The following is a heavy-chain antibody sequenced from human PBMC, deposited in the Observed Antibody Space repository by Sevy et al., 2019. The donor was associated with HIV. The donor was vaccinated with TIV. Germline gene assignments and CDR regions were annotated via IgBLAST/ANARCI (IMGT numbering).Heavy chain of an antibody. Sequence: GGSLRLSCAASGFTFSSYSMNWVRQAPVKGLEWVSSISSSSSYIYYADSVKGRFTISRDNAKNSLFLQMNSLRAEDTAVYYCARDRGHYYDSSGFYRFDYWGQGTLVTVSS. CDR3: ARDRGHYYDSSGFYRFDY. CDR2: ISSSSSYI. V-gene: IGHV3-21*01. CDR1: GFTFSSYS. J-gene: IGHJ4*02. D-gene: IGHD3-22*01.